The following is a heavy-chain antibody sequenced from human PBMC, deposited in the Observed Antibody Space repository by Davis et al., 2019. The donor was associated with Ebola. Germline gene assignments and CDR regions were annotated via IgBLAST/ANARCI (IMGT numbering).Heavy chain of an antibody. CDR2: ISWNSGSI. D-gene: IGHD6-6*01. V-gene: IGHV3-9*01. Sequence: PGGSLRLSCAASGFTFDDYAMHWVRQAPGKGLEWVSGISWNSGSIGYADSVKGRFTISRDNAKNSLYLQMNSLRAEDTALYYCVAAHEYYYYYYGMDVWGQGTTVTVSS. CDR1: GFTFDDYA. CDR3: VAAHEYYYYYYGMDV. J-gene: IGHJ6*02.